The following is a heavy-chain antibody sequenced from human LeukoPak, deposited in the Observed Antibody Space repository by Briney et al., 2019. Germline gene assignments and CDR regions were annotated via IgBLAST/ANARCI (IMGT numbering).Heavy chain of an antibody. CDR1: GYTFTGYY. J-gene: IGHJ4*02. CDR2: MNPNSGDT. Sequence: ASVKVSCKTSGYTFTGYYMHWVRQAPGQGLEWMGRMNPNSGDTNYAQKFQGRVTMTRDTSINTAHMELSSLRSDDTAVYYCVPRGDGGFDYWGQGTLVIVSS. CDR3: VPRGDGGFDY. D-gene: IGHD3-16*01. V-gene: IGHV1-2*06.